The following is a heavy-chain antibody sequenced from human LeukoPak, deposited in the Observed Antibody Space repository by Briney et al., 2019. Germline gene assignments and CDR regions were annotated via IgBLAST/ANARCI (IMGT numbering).Heavy chain of an antibody. CDR2: IRYDGSNK. CDR3: AKDTVKVTTIRRVPHYMDV. J-gene: IGHJ6*03. Sequence: GGSLGLSCAASGFTFISYGMHWVRQAPGKGLEWVTFIRYDGSNKYYADSVKDRFIISRDNSKNTLYLQMNSLRAEDTAVYYCAKDTVKVTTIRRVPHYMDVWGKGTTVTISS. V-gene: IGHV3-30*02. D-gene: IGHD5-12*01. CDR1: GFTFISYG.